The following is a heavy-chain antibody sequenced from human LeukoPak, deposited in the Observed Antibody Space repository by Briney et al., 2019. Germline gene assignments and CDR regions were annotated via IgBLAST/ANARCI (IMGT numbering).Heavy chain of an antibody. CDR3: ARADCVSSYYAPNY. CDR1: GYTFTAFT. CDR2: ISPYNGNT. Sequence: ASVTVSCKASGYTFTAFTITWVRQAPGQGLEWMGWISPYNGNTEYSETVEDRVTMTADTSTATAYMELRSLRSDDSAVYYCARADCVSSYYAPNYWGQGSLVTVSS. V-gene: IGHV1-18*01. J-gene: IGHJ4*02. D-gene: IGHD3-10*01.